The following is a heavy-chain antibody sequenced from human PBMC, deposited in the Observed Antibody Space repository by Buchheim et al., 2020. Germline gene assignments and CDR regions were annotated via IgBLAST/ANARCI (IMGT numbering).Heavy chain of an antibody. V-gene: IGHV3-15*01. J-gene: IGHJ4*02. CDR3: TIDEYTSSWYAGSDQ. CDR2: IKSNTNGGTT. CDR1: GFTFSNAW. Sequence: EVQLVESGGGLVQPGGSLRLSCAASGFTFSNAWMSWVRQVPGKGLEWVGRIKSNTNGGTTEYAAPVKGRFIISRDDSKSTFYLQMNSLKTEDTAVYYCTIDEYTSSWYAGSDQWGQGT. D-gene: IGHD6-13*01.